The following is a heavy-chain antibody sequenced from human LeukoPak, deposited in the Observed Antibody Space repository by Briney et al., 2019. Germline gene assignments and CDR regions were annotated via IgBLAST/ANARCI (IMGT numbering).Heavy chain of an antibody. V-gene: IGHV4-34*01. Sequence: PSETLSLTCAVYGGSFSGYYWSWIRQPPGKGLEWIWEINHSGSTNYNPSLKSRVTISVDTSKNQFSLKLSSVTAADTAVYYCARRAIAAAAHNWFDPWGQGTLVTVSS. J-gene: IGHJ5*02. CDR3: ARRAIAAAAHNWFDP. D-gene: IGHD6-13*01. CDR1: GGSFSGYY. CDR2: INHSGST.